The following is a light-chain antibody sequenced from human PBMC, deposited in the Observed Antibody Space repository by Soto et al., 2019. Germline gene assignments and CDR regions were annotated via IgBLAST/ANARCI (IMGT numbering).Light chain of an antibody. CDR3: QQYYSPPPHT. Sequence: DIVMTQSPDSLAVSLGERATINCKSSQSVLYSSKNKNYLAWYQQKPGQPPKLLIYWASTRESGVPDRFSGSGSGTDFTLTISSLQAEDVAVYYCQQYYSPPPHTFGQGTKLEIK. J-gene: IGKJ2*01. V-gene: IGKV4-1*01. CDR1: QSVLYSSKNKNY. CDR2: WAS.